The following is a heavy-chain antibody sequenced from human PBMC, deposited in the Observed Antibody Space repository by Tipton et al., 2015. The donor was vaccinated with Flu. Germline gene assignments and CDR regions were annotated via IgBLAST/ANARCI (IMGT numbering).Heavy chain of an antibody. CDR1: GYTFTGYY. J-gene: IGHJ6*02. CDR2: INPNSGGT. D-gene: IGHD4/OR15-4a*01. V-gene: IGHV1-2*02. Sequence: VQLVQSGAEVKKPGASVKVSCKASGYTFTGYYMHWVRQAPGQGLEWMGWINPNSGGTNYAQKFQGRVTMTRDTSIGTAYMELSRLRSDDTAVYYCARVRVRPDPYYYGMDVWGQGTTVTVSS. CDR3: ARVRVRPDPYYYGMDV.